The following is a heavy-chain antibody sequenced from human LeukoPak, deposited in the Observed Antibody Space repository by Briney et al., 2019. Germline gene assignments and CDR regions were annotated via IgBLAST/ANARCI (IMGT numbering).Heavy chain of an antibody. D-gene: IGHD5-18*01. CDR2: ISAYNDNT. CDR1: GYTFVNYA. V-gene: IGHV1-18*01. CDR3: ARAKGYSYGYYFDY. J-gene: IGHJ4*02. Sequence: ASVKVSCKASGYTFVNYAISWVRQGPGQGLEWMGWISAYNDNTNYAQKFQGRVTMTTDTSTSTAYMELRSLRSDDTAVYYCARAKGYSYGYYFDYWGQGTLVTVSS.